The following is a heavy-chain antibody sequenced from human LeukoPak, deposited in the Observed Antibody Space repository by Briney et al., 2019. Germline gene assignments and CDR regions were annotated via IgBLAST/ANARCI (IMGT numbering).Heavy chain of an antibody. CDR2: IIPIFGTA. CDR1: GGTFSSYA. V-gene: IGHV1-69*01. Sequence: SVKVSCKASGGTFSSYAISWVRQAPGQGLEWMGGIIPIFGTANYAQKFQGRVTITADESTSTAYMELSSLRSEDTAVYYCARGGSYYDFWSGYYSTGAFDIWGQGTMVTVSS. J-gene: IGHJ3*02. D-gene: IGHD3-3*01. CDR3: ARGGSYYDFWSGYYSTGAFDI.